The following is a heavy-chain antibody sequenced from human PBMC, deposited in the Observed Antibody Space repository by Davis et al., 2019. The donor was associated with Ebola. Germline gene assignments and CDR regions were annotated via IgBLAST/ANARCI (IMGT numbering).Heavy chain of an antibody. CDR3: AQYYYDSSGHLYYYGMDV. V-gene: IGHV3-30*02. J-gene: IGHJ6*04. CDR2: IPYDGSHK. Sequence: GESLKISCAASGFTFSYYGMHWVRQAPGKGLEWVAFIPYDGSHKYYADSVKGRFTISRDNSKNTLYLQMNSLRAEDTAVYYCAQYYYDSSGHLYYYGMDVWGKGTTVTVSS. D-gene: IGHD3-22*01. CDR1: GFTFSYYG.